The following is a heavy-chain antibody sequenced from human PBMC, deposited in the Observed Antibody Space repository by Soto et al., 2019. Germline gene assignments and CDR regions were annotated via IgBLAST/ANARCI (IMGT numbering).Heavy chain of an antibody. CDR2: IHDSGNT. CDR3: ARARGGDSGDYASLFDR. D-gene: IGHD4-17*01. Sequence: PSETLSVPCTLFGGSVSIGDYLWSWIRQRPGKGLEWIGYIHDSGNTYYNPSLKSRVTISLDTSKNQFSLKVTSMTAADTAVYFCARARGGDSGDYASLFDRWGQGNLVTVSS. CDR1: GGSVSIGDYL. V-gene: IGHV4-30-4*01. J-gene: IGHJ5*02.